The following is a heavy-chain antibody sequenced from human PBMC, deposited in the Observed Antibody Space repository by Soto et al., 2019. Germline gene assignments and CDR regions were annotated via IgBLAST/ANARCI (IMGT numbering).Heavy chain of an antibody. Sequence: PSETLSLTCTVSGGSISANYWSWIRQSPGKGLEWIGYVYYSASTVYNPSLKSRVSISADTSKNQFSLRLSSVTAADTAVYYCARDPAMYSSRWYGSNGMDVWGEGTKVTVSS. D-gene: IGHD6-13*01. CDR1: GGSISANY. CDR3: ARDPAMYSSRWYGSNGMDV. CDR2: VYYSAST. J-gene: IGHJ6*04. V-gene: IGHV4-59*01.